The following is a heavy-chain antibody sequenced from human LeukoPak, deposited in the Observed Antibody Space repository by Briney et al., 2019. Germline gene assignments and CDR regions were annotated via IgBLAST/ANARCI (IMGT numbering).Heavy chain of an antibody. CDR2: ISGSGGST. CDR3: AKLIAVAGTFDY. V-gene: IGHV3-23*01. Sequence: GGSLRLSCAASGFTFSSYAMSWVRQAPRKGLEWVSAISGSGGSTYYADSVKGRFTISRDNSKNTLYLQMNSLRAEDTAVYYCAKLIAVAGTFDYWGQGTLVTVSS. CDR1: GFTFSSYA. J-gene: IGHJ4*02. D-gene: IGHD6-19*01.